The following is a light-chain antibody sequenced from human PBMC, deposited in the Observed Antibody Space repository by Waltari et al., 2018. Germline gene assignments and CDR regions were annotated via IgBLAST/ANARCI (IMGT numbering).Light chain of an antibody. CDR2: EAS. J-gene: IGKJ4*01. CDR3: QQYYDSPLT. CDR1: QNIYNW. V-gene: IGKV1-5*03. Sequence: DIQMTQSPSILSASIGDRVTITCRASQNIYNWLAWYQQKPGRAPNLLIYEASNLESGVPSRFSGSGSGTEFTLTISNLQAEDVAVYSCQQYYDSPLTFGGGTKVEIK.